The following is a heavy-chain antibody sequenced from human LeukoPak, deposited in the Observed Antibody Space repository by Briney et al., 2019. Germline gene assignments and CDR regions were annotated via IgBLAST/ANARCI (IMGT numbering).Heavy chain of an antibody. J-gene: IGHJ4*02. D-gene: IGHD5-12*01. CDR2: ISYDGSNK. CDR1: GFTFSSYG. V-gene: IGHV3-30*18. Sequence: QPGRSLRLSCAASGFTFSSYGMHWVRQAPGKGLEWVAVISYDGSNKYYADSVKGRFTISRDNSKNTLYLQMNSLRAVDTAVYYCAKSATKYSGYDEYYFDYWGQGTLVTVSS. CDR3: AKSATKYSGYDEYYFDY.